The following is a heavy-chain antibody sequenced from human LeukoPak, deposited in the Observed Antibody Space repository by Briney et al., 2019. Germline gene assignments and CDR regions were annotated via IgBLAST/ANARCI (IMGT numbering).Heavy chain of an antibody. J-gene: IGHJ4*02. V-gene: IGHV3-23*01. CDR2: ISERGGST. Sequence: GGSLRLSCVVSGISLSNYAMTWVRQAPGKGLEWVSYISERGGSTTYADSVEGRFTISRDTSLNTLYLQMNNQRAEDTAVYFCAKRGVVIRGLLVIGYHQEAYHYDFWGQGVLVTVSS. CDR1: GISLSNYA. D-gene: IGHD3-10*01. CDR3: AKRGVVIRGLLVIGYHQEAYHYDF.